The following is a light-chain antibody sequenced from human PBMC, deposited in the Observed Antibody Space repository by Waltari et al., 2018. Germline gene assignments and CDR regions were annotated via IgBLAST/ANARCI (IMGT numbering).Light chain of an antibody. CDR1: RRNVGTYNY. CDR3: SSYGSSEV. V-gene: IGLV2-8*01. Sequence: QSALTQPPSASGSPGQSVTISCTGTRRNVGTYNYVPWYQQHPGKAPKLIMYEVNKRPSGVPDRFSGSKSDNTASLTVSGLQAEDEADYYCSSYGSSEVFGGGTKVTVL. CDR2: EVN. J-gene: IGLJ2*01.